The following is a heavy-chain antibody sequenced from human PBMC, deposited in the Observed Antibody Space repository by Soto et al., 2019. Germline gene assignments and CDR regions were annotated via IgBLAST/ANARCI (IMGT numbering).Heavy chain of an antibody. CDR3: ARDTGHDVNEYYTFDS. CDR2: ISCAGTST. Sequence: QVQLVESGGGVVQPGRSLRLSCAASGFTLSSYAMHWVRQAPGKGLEWVAVISCAGTSTYYADSVRGRFTISRDNSKDSVYLQLNTLRTEDTAVYHCARDTGHDVNEYYTFDSWGQGTLVTVSS. CDR1: GFTLSSYA. D-gene: IGHD3-10*01. J-gene: IGHJ4*02. V-gene: IGHV3-30-3*01.